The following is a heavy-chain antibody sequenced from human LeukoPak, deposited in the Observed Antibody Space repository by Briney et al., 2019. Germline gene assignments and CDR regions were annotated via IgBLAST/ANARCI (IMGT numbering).Heavy chain of an antibody. CDR1: GFTFSTYW. CDR2: IKRDGSEK. V-gene: IGHV3-7*03. CDR3: ARVYTGNRWHFDY. J-gene: IGHJ4*02. Sequence: HPGGSLRLSCAASGFTFSTYWMSWVRQAPGKGLECVANIKRDGSEKYYADSVKGRFTIFRDDAKSSLYLQMNSLRAEDTAVYFCARVYTGNRWHFDYWGQGTLVTVSS. D-gene: IGHD2-2*02.